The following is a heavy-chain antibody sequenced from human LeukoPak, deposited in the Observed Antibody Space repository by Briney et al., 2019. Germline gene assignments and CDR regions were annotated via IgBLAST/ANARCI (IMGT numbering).Heavy chain of an antibody. CDR3: ARGSGSPYFDY. D-gene: IGHD6-19*01. CDR1: GGSFSGYY. V-gene: IGHV4-34*01. J-gene: IGHJ4*02. Sequence: SETLSLTCAVYGGSFSGYYWSWIRQPPGKGLEWIGEINHSGSTNYNPSLKSRVTISVDTSRNQFSLKLSSVTAADTAVYYCARGSGSPYFDYWGQGTLVTVSS. CDR2: INHSGST.